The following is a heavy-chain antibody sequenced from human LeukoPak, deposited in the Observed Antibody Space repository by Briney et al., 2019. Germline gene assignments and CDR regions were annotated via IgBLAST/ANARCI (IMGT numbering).Heavy chain of an antibody. D-gene: IGHD3-22*01. Sequence: GGSLRLSCAASEFSVGSNYMTWVRQAPGKGLEWVSLIYSGGSTYYADSVKGRFTISRDNSKNTLYLQMNSLRAEDTVVYYCARDLGQYYDTSDNWFDPWGQGTLVTVSS. CDR1: EFSVGSNY. CDR3: ARDLGQYYDTSDNWFDP. J-gene: IGHJ5*02. CDR2: IYSGGST. V-gene: IGHV3-66*01.